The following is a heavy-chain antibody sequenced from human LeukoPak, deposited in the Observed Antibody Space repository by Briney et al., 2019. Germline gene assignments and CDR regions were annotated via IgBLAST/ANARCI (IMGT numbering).Heavy chain of an antibody. D-gene: IGHD3-22*01. CDR1: GYTFTSYA. CDR3: ARDIGQGDDSSGYYYVRAYYFDY. CDR2: INPSGGST. V-gene: IGHV1-46*01. Sequence: ASVKVSCKASGYTFTSYAMNWVRQAPGQGLEWMGIINPSGGSTSYAQKFQGRVTMTRDTSTSTVYMELSSLRSEDTAVYYCARDIGQGDDSSGYYYVRAYYFDYWGQGTLVTVSS. J-gene: IGHJ4*02.